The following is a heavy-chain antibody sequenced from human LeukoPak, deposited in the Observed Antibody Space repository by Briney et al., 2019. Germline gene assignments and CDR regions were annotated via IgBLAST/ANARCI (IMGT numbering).Heavy chain of an antibody. D-gene: IGHD3-10*01. CDR1: GFTFSSYG. CDR3: AKDHGSGSYYKGYYFDY. V-gene: IGHV3-30*18. J-gene: IGHJ4*02. Sequence: GGSLRLSCVASGFTFSSYGMHWVRQTPGKGLEWVAVISYDGSNKYYADSVKGRFTISRDNSKNTLYLQMNSLRAEGTAVYYCAKDHGSGSYYKGYYFDYWGQGTLVTVSS. CDR2: ISYDGSNK.